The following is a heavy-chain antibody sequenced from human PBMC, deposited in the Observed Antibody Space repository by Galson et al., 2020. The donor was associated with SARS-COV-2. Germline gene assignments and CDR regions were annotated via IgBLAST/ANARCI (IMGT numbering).Heavy chain of an antibody. CDR1: GFTFSSYG. V-gene: IGHV3-33*01. CDR2: IWYDGSNK. J-gene: IGHJ6*02. Sequence: QLGESLKISCAASGFTFSSYGMHWVRHAPGKGLEWVAVIWYDGSNKYYADSVKGRFTISRDNSKNTLYLQMNSLRAEDTAVYYCASTQYCSSTSCPMGMDVWGQGTTVTVSS. CDR3: ASTQYCSSTSCPMGMDV. D-gene: IGHD2-2*01.